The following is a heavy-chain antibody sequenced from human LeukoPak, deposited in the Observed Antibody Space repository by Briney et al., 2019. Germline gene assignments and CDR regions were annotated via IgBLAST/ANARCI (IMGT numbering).Heavy chain of an antibody. CDR2: IYYSGST. CDR1: GGSISSYY. Sequence: SETLSLTCTVSGGSISSYYWSWIRKPPGKGLGGMGYIYYSGSTNYNPSLKSRVTISVDTSKNPFSLKLSSVTAADTAVYYCARSMVRGKDNWFDPWGQGTLVTVSS. D-gene: IGHD3-10*01. J-gene: IGHJ5*02. CDR3: ARSMVRGKDNWFDP. V-gene: IGHV4-59*01.